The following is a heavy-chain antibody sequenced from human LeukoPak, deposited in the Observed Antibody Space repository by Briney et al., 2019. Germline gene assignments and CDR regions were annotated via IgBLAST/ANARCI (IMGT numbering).Heavy chain of an antibody. Sequence: PSETLSLTCTVSGGSISNYFWTWIGQPAGKGLEWIGRMYTSGSTNYNPSLMSRVTMSVDTSKNQFSPKLSSVTAADTAVYYCARERGNLRGDAFDIWGQGTMVTVSS. V-gene: IGHV4-4*07. CDR2: MYTSGST. CDR3: ARERGNLRGDAFDI. D-gene: IGHD1-26*01. CDR1: GGSISNYF. J-gene: IGHJ3*02.